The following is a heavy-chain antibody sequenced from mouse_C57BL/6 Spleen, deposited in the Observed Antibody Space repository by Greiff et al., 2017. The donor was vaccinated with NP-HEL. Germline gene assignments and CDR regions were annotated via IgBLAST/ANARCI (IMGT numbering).Heavy chain of an antibody. J-gene: IGHJ1*03. V-gene: IGHV1-50*01. CDR2: IDPSDSYT. CDR3: ARGYYYGSTPWYFDV. Sequence: QVQLKQPGAELVKPGASVKLSCKASGYTFTSYWMQWVKQRPGQGLEWIGEIDPSDSYTNYNQKFKGKATLTVDTSSSTAYMQLSSLTSEDSAVYYCARGYYYGSTPWYFDVWGTGTTVTVSS. CDR1: GYTFTSYW. D-gene: IGHD1-1*01.